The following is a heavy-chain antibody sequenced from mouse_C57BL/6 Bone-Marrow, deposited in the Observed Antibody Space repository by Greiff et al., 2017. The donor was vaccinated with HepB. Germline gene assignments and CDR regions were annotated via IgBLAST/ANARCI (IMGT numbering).Heavy chain of an antibody. Sequence: EVQLQQSGAELVRPGASVKLSCTASGFNIKDDYMHWVKQRPEQGLEWIGWIDPENGDTDYASKFQGKATITADTSSNTAYLQLSSLTSEDTAVYYSTTGGGNYGYWGQGTTLTVSS. CDR1: GFNIKDDY. J-gene: IGHJ2*01. V-gene: IGHV14-4*01. D-gene: IGHD2-1*01. CDR3: TTGGGNYGY. CDR2: IDPENGDT.